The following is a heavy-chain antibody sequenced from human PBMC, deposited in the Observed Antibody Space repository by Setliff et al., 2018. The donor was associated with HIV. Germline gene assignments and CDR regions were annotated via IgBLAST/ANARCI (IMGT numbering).Heavy chain of an antibody. V-gene: IGHV3-49*04. CDR2: IRSTAYSGTT. J-gene: IGHJ6*02. Sequence: PGGSLRLPCTASGFTFRYFIMSWVRQAPGKGLEWLGFIRSTAYSGTTQYAASVKDRFTISRDSSKSIAYLQMNNLKSDDTAVYYCARGKSGFETTGIDYGMDLWGQGTTVAVSS. CDR3: ARGKSGFETTGIDYGMDL. D-gene: IGHD1-1*01. CDR1: GFTFRYFI.